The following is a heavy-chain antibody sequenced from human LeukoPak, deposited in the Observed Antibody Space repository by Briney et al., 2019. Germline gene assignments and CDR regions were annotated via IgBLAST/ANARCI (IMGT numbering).Heavy chain of an antibody. V-gene: IGHV4-38-2*02. J-gene: IGHJ4*02. D-gene: IGHD6-19*01. CDR1: GYSISSGYY. Sequence: TSETLSLTCAVSGYSISSGYYWGWIRQPPGKGLEWIGSIYHSGSTYYNPSLKSRVTISVDTFKNQFSLKLSSVTAADTAVYYCARELIAVAGTGYFDYWGQGTLVTVSS. CDR2: IYHSGST. CDR3: ARELIAVAGTGYFDY.